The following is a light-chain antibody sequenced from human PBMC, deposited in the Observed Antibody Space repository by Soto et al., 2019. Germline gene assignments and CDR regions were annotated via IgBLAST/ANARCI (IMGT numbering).Light chain of an antibody. Sequence: EIVLTQSPATLSLSPGERATLSCRASQSVSTYLAWYQQKPGQAPRLLIYDASRRATGIPARFSGSGSGTDFTLTISSPEPEDFAVYFCQQRTNWPPEVTFGPGTKVDIK. CDR3: QQRTNWPPEVT. J-gene: IGKJ3*01. CDR2: DAS. CDR1: QSVSTY. V-gene: IGKV3-11*01.